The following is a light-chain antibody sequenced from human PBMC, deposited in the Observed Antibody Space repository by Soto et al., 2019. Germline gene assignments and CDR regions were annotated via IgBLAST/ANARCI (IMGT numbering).Light chain of an antibody. CDR3: SSYTSSSTWV. J-gene: IGLJ3*02. CDR2: EVS. CDR1: SSDVGGCNY. Sequence: QSALTQPASVSGSPGQSITISCTGTSSDVGGCNYVSWYRQHPGKAPKLMIFEVSYRPSGVSNRFSGSKSANTASLTISGLQAEDEADYYCSSYTSSSTWVFGGGTKLTVL. V-gene: IGLV2-14*01.